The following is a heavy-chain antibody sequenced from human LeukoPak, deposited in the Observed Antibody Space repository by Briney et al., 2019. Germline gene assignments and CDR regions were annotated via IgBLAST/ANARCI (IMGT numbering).Heavy chain of an antibody. J-gene: IGHJ5*02. CDR2: IYHSGST. CDR3: ASLEYYVFWSGGNGSAP. V-gene: IGHV4-38-2*02. CDR1: GYSISSGYY. D-gene: IGHD3-3*01. Sequence: PSETLSLTCTVSGYSISSGYYWGWIRQPPGKGLEWIGSIYHSGSTYYNPSLKSRVTISVDTSKNQFSLKLSSVTAADTAVYYCASLEYYVFWSGGNGSAPWGKETLVTVSS.